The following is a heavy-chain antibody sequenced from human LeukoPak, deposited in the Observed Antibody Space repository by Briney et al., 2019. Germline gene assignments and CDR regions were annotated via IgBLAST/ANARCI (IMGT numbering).Heavy chain of an antibody. V-gene: IGHV3-21*01. J-gene: IGHJ6*03. D-gene: IGHD2-2*01. CDR2: ITSSNSYI. Sequence: GGSLRLSCAASGFTFSTYSMNWVRQAPGKGLEWVSSITSSNSYIHYADSVKGRFTISRDNAKNSLYLQMNSLRAEDTAVYYCARDYQPLLYYMDAWGKGTTVTVSS. CDR3: ARDYQPLLYYMDA. CDR1: GFTFSTYS.